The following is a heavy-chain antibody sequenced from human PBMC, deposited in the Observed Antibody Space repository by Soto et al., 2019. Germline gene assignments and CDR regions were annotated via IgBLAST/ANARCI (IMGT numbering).Heavy chain of an antibody. V-gene: IGHV3-48*02. D-gene: IGHD6-13*01. CDR3: ARERLEEVGTFFEF. Sequence: GGSLRLSCAASGFTFSSYSMNWVRQAPGKGLEWVSYISSSSSTIYYADSVKGRFTISRDNAKNSLYLQMNSLRDEDTAVYYCARERLEEVGTFFEFWGHGILVTVSS. J-gene: IGHJ4*01. CDR1: GFTFSSYS. CDR2: ISSSSSTI.